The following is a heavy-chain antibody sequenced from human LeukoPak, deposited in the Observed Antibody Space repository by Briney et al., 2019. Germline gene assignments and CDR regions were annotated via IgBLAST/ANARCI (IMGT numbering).Heavy chain of an antibody. J-gene: IGHJ4*02. CDR3: AKRRWLGGIGVADPFDY. D-gene: IGHD6-19*01. V-gene: IGHV3-23*01. Sequence: GGSLRLSCAASGFTFTSYAMSWVRQGPGKGLEWVSVISDSGGSTYYADSVKGRFTISRDNSKNTLYLQMNSLRADDTAVYYCAKRRWLGGIGVADPFDYWGQGTLVTVSS. CDR1: GFTFTSYA. CDR2: ISDSGGST.